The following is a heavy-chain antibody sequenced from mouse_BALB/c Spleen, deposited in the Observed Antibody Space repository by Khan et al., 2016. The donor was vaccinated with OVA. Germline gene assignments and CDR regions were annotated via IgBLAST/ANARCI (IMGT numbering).Heavy chain of an antibody. V-gene: IGHV2-4*02. Sequence: QVQLKQSGPGLVQPSQSLSITCTVSGFSLTNYGVHWIRQPPGKGLEWLGVIWRGGSTDYNTDFISRLNICKENSKSQVLFKKSSLQADDTAIYYWARFDDYEGYVDVWGAGTAVTVSS. CDR1: GFSLTNYG. CDR3: ARFDDYEGYVDV. CDR2: IWRGGST. D-gene: IGHD2-4*01. J-gene: IGHJ1*01.